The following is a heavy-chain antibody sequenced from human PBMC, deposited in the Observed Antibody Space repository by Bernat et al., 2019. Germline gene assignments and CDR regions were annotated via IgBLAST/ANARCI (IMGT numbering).Heavy chain of an antibody. CDR2: ISGSGGST. V-gene: IGHV3-23*01. CDR3: AKGRGYSGYDDLDY. CDR1: GFTFSTYA. D-gene: IGHD5-12*01. Sequence: EVQLLESGGGLVQPGGSLRLPCAASGFTFSTYAMSWVRQAPGKGLEWVSTISGSGGSTYYADSVKGRFTMSRDNPKNTLYVQMNSLRAEDTAVYYCAKGRGYSGYDDLDYWGQGTLVTVSS. J-gene: IGHJ4*02.